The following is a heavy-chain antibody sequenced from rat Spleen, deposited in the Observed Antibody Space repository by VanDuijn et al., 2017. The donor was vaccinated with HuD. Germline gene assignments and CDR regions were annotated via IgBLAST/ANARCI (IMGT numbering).Heavy chain of an antibody. J-gene: IGHJ4*01. D-gene: IGHD4-3*01. Sequence: EVQLVESGGGLVQPGRSLKLSCAAFGFNFNDYWMGWVRQAPGKGLEWIGEINKDSSTINYTPSLKDKFTISRDNAENTLFLQMDSLRSEDTATYYCTTCTIGGVLDAWGQGASVTVSS. CDR1: GFNFNDYW. CDR2: INKDSSTI. CDR3: TTCTIGGVLDA. V-gene: IGHV4-2*01.